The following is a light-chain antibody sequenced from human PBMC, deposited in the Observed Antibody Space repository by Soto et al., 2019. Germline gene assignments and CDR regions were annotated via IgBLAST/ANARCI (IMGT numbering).Light chain of an antibody. Sequence: ETVLTQSPGTLSLSPGERATLSCRASQAVRNSYVAWYQHRPGQVPRVLIHAASRRDTGIPDRFSGTGFGTEFTLTITRLDPDDFAVYYCQVYTSLPQTFGQGTKVDIK. CDR2: AAS. J-gene: IGKJ1*01. CDR3: QVYTSLPQT. V-gene: IGKV3-20*01. CDR1: QAVRNSY.